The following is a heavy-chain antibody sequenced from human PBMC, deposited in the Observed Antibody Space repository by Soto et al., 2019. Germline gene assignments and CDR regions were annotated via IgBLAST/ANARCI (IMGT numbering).Heavy chain of an antibody. CDR2: IYETGSS. V-gene: IGHV4-59*01. Sequence: SETLSLTCTVSGGSISSYYWSWIRQPPGKGLEWIGHIYETGSSNYNPSLKSRVTISVDTSKNQFSLKLRSVTAADTAVYYCARVSYSSGYYNHFDYWGQGTLVTVSS. CDR1: GGSISSYY. J-gene: IGHJ4*02. D-gene: IGHD3-22*01. CDR3: ARVSYSSGYYNHFDY.